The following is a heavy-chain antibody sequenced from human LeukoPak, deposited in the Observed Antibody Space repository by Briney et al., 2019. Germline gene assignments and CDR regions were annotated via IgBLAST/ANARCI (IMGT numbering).Heavy chain of an antibody. CDR3: ATSAGDYRAGHYYYMGV. Sequence: ASVKVSCKASGYTFTGYYFHWVRQAPGQGPEWMGWINPNTAGTNYAQKFLGGVTLTWDTSISTAYMELNRLTSDDTAVYYCATSAGDYRAGHYYYMGVWGKGTSVTVSS. V-gene: IGHV1-2*02. CDR2: INPNTAGT. CDR1: GYTFTGYY. D-gene: IGHD4-11*01. J-gene: IGHJ6*03.